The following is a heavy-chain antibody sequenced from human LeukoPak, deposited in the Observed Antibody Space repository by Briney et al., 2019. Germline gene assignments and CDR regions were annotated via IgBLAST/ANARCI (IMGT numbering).Heavy chain of an antibody. D-gene: IGHD6-19*01. J-gene: IGHJ4*02. V-gene: IGHV4-61*02. CDR2: IYNSGST. CDR3: ARGGGKLIAVAASILDY. Sequence: PSETLSLTCTVSGASISSGSYSWSWIRQPAGKGLEWIGRIYNSGSTNYNPSLKSRVTISVDTSKNQFSLKLSSVTAADTAVYYCARGGGKLIAVAASILDYWGQGTLVTVSS. CDR1: GASISSGSYS.